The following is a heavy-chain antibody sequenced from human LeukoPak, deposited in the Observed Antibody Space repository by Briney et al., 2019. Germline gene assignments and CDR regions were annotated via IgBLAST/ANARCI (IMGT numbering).Heavy chain of an antibody. CDR3: AKAVVSSYFDY. Sequence: GGSLRLSCAASGFTFSDYYMSWIRPAPGKGLEWVAYNSGSGNIVYYADSVKGRFTISRDNTKNSLYLQMNSLRAEDTAVYYCAKAVVSSYFDYWGQGTLVTVSS. D-gene: IGHD4-23*01. CDR1: GFTFSDYY. CDR2: NSGSGNIV. J-gene: IGHJ4*02. V-gene: IGHV3-11*01.